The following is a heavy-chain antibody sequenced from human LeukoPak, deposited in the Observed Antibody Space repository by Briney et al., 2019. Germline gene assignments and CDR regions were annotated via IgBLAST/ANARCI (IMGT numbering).Heavy chain of an antibody. CDR1: GFTFSSYA. CDR3: ATLSGGYCSSTSCYTYYMDV. V-gene: IGHV3-30*04. Sequence: GGSLRLSCAASGFTFSSYAMSWVRQAPGKGPEWVAVISYDGSNKYYADSVKGRFTISRDNAKNSLYLQMNSLRAEDTAVYYCATLSGGYCSSTSCYTYYMDVWGKGTTVTVSS. CDR2: ISYDGSNK. D-gene: IGHD2-2*02. J-gene: IGHJ6*03.